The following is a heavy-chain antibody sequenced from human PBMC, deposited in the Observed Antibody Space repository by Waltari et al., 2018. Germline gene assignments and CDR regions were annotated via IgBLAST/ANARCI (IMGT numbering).Heavy chain of an antibody. Sequence: QVQLHESGPGLVKSSETLSLTCDVPGYAVNSGFYCGWIRQAPGKGLEWVATIYHDGTTFYNPSLKSRLSVSMDTSKNQISLTLKSMTAADTAVYYCTRQVLGYCTSAACRRLESWGQGTLVTVSS. J-gene: IGHJ4*02. CDR2: IYHDGTT. CDR1: GYAVNSGFY. D-gene: IGHD2-8*02. V-gene: IGHV4-38-2*01. CDR3: TRQVLGYCTSAACRRLES.